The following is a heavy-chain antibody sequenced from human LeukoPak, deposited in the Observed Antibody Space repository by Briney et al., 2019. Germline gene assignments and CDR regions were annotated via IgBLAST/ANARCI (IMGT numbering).Heavy chain of an antibody. CDR3: ARVAVYYGSGSYYNYFDY. CDR1: EFTVSNNY. Sequence: GGSLRLSCAASEFTVSNNYMSWVRQAPGKGLEWVSVIYSDGSTYYADSVKGRFTISRDNSKNTLYVQMNSLRAEDTAVYYCARVAVYYGSGSYYNYFDYWGQGTLVTVSS. CDR2: IYSDGST. D-gene: IGHD3-10*01. J-gene: IGHJ4*02. V-gene: IGHV3-53*01.